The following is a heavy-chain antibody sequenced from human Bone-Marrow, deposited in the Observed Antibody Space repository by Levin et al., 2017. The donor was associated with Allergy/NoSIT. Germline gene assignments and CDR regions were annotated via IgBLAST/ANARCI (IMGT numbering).Heavy chain of an antibody. CDR3: ARGPLRFLEWFIGEAFKPYYYYGMDV. Sequence: ASVKVSCKASGYTFTSYDINWVRQATGQGLEWMGWMNPNSGNTGYAQKFQGRVTMTRNTSISTAYMELSSLRSEDTAVYYCARGPLRFLEWFIGEAFKPYYYYGMDVWGQGTTVTVSS. CDR1: GYTFTSYD. CDR2: MNPNSGNT. J-gene: IGHJ6*02. D-gene: IGHD3-3*01. V-gene: IGHV1-8*01.